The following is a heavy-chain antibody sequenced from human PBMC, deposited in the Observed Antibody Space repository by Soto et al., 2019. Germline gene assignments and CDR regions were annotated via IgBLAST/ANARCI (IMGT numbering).Heavy chain of an antibody. CDR2: IYSGGST. CDR3: ARDTRSSGWYGGFDY. D-gene: IGHD6-19*01. J-gene: IGHJ4*02. Sequence: PGGSLRLSCAASGFTVSSNYMSWVRQAPGKGLEWVSVIYSGGSTYYADSVKGRFTISRDNSKNTLYLQMNSLRAEDTAVYYCARDTRSSGWYGGFDYWGQGTLVTVSS. CDR1: GFTVSSNY. V-gene: IGHV3-53*01.